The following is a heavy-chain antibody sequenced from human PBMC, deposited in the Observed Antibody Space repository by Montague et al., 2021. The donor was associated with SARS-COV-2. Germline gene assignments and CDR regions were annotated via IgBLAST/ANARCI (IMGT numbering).Heavy chain of an antibody. Sequence: SLRLSCAASGSTFSSYAMHWVRQAPGKGLEWVAVISYDGSNKYYADSVKGRFTISRDNSKNTLYLQMNSLRAEDTAVYYCARDIGATSSLYYYYYGMDVWGQGTTVTVSS. D-gene: IGHD5-12*01. J-gene: IGHJ6*02. V-gene: IGHV3-30-3*01. CDR3: ARDIGATSSLYYYYYGMDV. CDR2: ISYDGSNK. CDR1: GSTFSSYA.